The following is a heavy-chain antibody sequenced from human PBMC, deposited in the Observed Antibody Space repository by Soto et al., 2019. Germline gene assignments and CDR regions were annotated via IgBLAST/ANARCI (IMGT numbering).Heavy chain of an antibody. CDR3: ARENYSNYVWFDP. D-gene: IGHD4-4*01. J-gene: IGHJ5*02. Sequence: PSETLSLTCTVSGGSISSYYWSWIRQPPGKGLEWIGYIYYSGSTNYNPPLKSRVTISVDTSKNQFSLKLSSVTAADTAVYYCARENYSNYVWFDPWGQGTLVTVSS. CDR1: GGSISSYY. V-gene: IGHV4-59*01. CDR2: IYYSGST.